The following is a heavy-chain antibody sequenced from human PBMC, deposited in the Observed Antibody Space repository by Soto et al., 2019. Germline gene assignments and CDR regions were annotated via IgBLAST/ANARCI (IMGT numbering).Heavy chain of an antibody. V-gene: IGHV3-30-3*01. CDR2: ISYDGSNK. D-gene: IGHD2-2*01. CDR3: AREGVVPAAMSGYFDY. CDR1: GFTFSSYA. J-gene: IGHJ4*02. Sequence: GGSLRLSCAASGFTFSSYAMHWVRQAPGKGLEWVAVISYDGSNKYYADSVKGRFTISRDNSKNTLYLQMNSLRAEDTAVYYCAREGVVPAAMSGYFDYWGQGTLVTVSS.